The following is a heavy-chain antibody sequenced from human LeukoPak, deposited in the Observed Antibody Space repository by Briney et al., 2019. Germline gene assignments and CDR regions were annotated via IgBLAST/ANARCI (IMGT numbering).Heavy chain of an antibody. V-gene: IGHV3-30*03. CDR2: ILYVGSDK. CDR1: RFTSSSSG. J-gene: IGHJ6*03. Sequence: PGGALRLSCAASRFTSSSSGMHWVRQALGKGLGWVAVILYVGSDKYYADSVKGGFTISRDTTQNTLYLQMNTLRAEDTAVYYCARAADYYYMDVWGKRTTVTISS. CDR3: ARAADYYYMDV.